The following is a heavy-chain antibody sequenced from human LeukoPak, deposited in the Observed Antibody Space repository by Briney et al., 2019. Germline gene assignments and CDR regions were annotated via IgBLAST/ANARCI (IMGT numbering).Heavy chain of an antibody. Sequence: PSETLSLTCTVSGGSISSSSYYWGWIRQPPGKGLEWIGSIYYSGSTYYNPSLKSRVTISVDTSKNQFSLKLSSVTAADTAVYYCARWGITIFGVVANWFDPWGQGTLVSVSS. D-gene: IGHD3-3*01. V-gene: IGHV4-39*01. J-gene: IGHJ5*02. CDR3: ARWGITIFGVVANWFDP. CDR2: IYYSGST. CDR1: GGSISSSSYY.